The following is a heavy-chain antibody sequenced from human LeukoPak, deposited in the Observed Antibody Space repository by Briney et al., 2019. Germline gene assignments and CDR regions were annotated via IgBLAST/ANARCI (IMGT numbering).Heavy chain of an antibody. CDR2: INHSGST. D-gene: IGHD6-19*01. Sequence: PSETLSLTCAVYGGSFSGYYWSWIRQPPGKGLEWIGEINHSGSTNYNPSLKSRVTISVDTSKNQFSLKLSSVTAADTAVYYCARGXGGWLVDYYYYYMDVWGKGTTVTVSS. CDR1: GGSFSGYY. CDR3: ARGXGGWLVDYYYYYMDV. J-gene: IGHJ6*03. V-gene: IGHV4-34*01.